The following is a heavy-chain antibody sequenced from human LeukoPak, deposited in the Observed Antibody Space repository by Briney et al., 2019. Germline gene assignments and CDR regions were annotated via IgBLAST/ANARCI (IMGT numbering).Heavy chain of an antibody. D-gene: IGHD3-3*01. V-gene: IGHV4-4*07. J-gene: IGHJ2*01. CDR2: IYTSGST. Sequence: SETLSLTCTVSGGSISSYYWSWIRQPAGKGLEWIGRIYTSGSTNYNPSLKSRVTMSVDTSKNQFSLKLSSVTAADTAVHYCARDYDFWSGYYSYWYFDLWGRGTLVTVSS. CDR1: GGSISSYY. CDR3: ARDYDFWSGYYSYWYFDL.